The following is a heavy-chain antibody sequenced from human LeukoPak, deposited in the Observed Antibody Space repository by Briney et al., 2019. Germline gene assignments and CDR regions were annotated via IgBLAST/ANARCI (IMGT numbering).Heavy chain of an antibody. CDR1: GFTFSSYA. CDR2: ISYDGSNK. V-gene: IGHV3-30*01. J-gene: IGHJ4*02. CDR3: ARGAVAEYYFDY. D-gene: IGHD2-15*01. Sequence: GGSLRLSCAASGFTFSSYAMHWVRQALGKGLEWVAVISYDGSNKYYADSVKGRFTISRDNSKNTLYLQMNSLRAEDTAVYYCARGAVAEYYFDYWGRGTLVTVSS.